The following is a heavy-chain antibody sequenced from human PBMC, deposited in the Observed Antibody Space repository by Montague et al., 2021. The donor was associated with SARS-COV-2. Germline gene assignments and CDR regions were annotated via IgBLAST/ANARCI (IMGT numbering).Heavy chain of an antibody. CDR1: SGSFRGYY. Sequence: SETLSLTCAVSSGSFRGYYWSWIRQPPGKGLEWIGEINHSGSTTXNPSLKSRVTISVDTSKNQFSLKVRSVTAADTAVYYCARGDYYDSTGYYDYWGQGTLVTVSS. CDR3: ARGDYYDSTGYYDY. CDR2: INHSGST. D-gene: IGHD3-22*01. J-gene: IGHJ4*01. V-gene: IGHV4-34*01.